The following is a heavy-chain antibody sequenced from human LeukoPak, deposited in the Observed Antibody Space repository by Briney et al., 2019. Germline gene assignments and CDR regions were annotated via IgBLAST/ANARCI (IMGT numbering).Heavy chain of an antibody. J-gene: IGHJ1*01. V-gene: IGHV4-59*01. CDR3: AREDYCSGGSCYSGYLQH. D-gene: IGHD2-15*01. Sequence: PSETLSLTCTVSGGSLSSDYWSWIRQPPGKGLEWIGYIYYSGTTNYNPSLKSRVTISVDTSKNQFSLKLSSVTAADTAVYYCAREDYCSGGSCYSGYLQHWGQGTLVTVSS. CDR2: IYYSGTT. CDR1: GGSLSSDY.